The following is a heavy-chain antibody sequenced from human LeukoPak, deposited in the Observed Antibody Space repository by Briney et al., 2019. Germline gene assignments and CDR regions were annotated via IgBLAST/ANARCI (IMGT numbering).Heavy chain of an antibody. V-gene: IGHV4-34*01. J-gene: IGHJ4*02. CDR1: GGSFSSYY. CDR2: INHSGST. D-gene: IGHD3-22*01. CDR3: AAEYYYDSSGPYYFDY. Sequence: SETLSLTCAVYGGSFSSYYWSWIRQPPGKGLEWIGEINHSGSTNYNPSLKSRVTISVDTSKNQFSLKLSSVTAADTAVYYCAAEYYYDSSGPYYFDYWGQGTLVTVSS.